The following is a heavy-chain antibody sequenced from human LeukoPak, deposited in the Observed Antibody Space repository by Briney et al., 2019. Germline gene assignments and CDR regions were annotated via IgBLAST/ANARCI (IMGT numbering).Heavy chain of an antibody. CDR3: ARSYYDFWSKGYFDY. CDR1: GGSISNYY. J-gene: IGHJ4*02. V-gene: IGHV4-59*01. CDR2: IYYSGST. Sequence: SETLSLTCIVSGGSISNYYWSWIRQPPEKGLEWIGYIYYSGSTNYNPPLKSRVTISVDTSKNQFSLKLSSVTAADTAVYYCARSYYDFWSKGYFDYWGQGALVTVSS. D-gene: IGHD3-3*01.